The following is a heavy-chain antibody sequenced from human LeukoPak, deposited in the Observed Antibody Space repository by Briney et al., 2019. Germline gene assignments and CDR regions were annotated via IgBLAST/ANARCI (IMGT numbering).Heavy chain of an antibody. CDR3: AKESSANYDDAFDI. D-gene: IGHD3-22*01. CDR1: GSTFDSYA. Sequence: GGSLRLSCAASGSTFDSYAITWVRQAPGKGLEWVSRISGSGGRTDYADSVRGRFTMSRDNSKNTQYLQMNSLRAEDTAVYYCAKESSANYDDAFDIWGQGTMVTVSS. V-gene: IGHV3-23*01. J-gene: IGHJ3*02. CDR2: ISGSGGRT.